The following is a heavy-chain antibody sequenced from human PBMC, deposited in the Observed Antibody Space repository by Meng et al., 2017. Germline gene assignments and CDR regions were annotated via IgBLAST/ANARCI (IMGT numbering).Heavy chain of an antibody. D-gene: IGHD3-22*01. CDR3: ARVPTYYYDSSGYYLFDY. CDR2: INHSGST. CDR1: GGSFSGYY. V-gene: IGHV4-34*01. Sequence: QVQRQEWGAGLLKPSETPSLTVAVYGGSFSGYYWSWIRQPPGKGLEWIGEINHSGSTNYNPSLKSRVTISVDTSKNQFSLKLSSVTAADTAVYYCARVPTYYYDSSGYYLFDYWGQGTLVTVSS. J-gene: IGHJ4*02.